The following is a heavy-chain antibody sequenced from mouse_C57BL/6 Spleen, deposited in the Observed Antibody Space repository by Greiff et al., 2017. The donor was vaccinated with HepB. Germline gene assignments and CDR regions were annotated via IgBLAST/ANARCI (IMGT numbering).Heavy chain of an antibody. Sequence: VKLMESGAELVRPGTSVKVSCKASGYAFTNYLIEWVKQRPGQGLEWIGVINPGSGGTNYNEKFKGKATLTADKPSSTAYMQLSSLTSEDSAVYFCARGGYFDYWGQGTTLTVSS. J-gene: IGHJ2*01. CDR2: INPGSGGT. CDR1: GYAFTNYL. V-gene: IGHV1-54*01. CDR3: ARGGYFDY.